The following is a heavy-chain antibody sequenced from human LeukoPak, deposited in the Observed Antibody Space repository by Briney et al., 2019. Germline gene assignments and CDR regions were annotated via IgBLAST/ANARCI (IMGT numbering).Heavy chain of an antibody. CDR3: ARERSSTSCYQD. CDR1: GGSISSSSYY. CDR2: IYYSGST. D-gene: IGHD2-2*01. Sequence: SETLSLTCTVSGGSISSSSYYWGWIRQPPGKGLEWIGSIYYSGSTYYNPSLKSRVTISVDTSKNQFSPKLSSVTAADTAVYYCARERSSTSCYQDWGQGTLVTVSS. J-gene: IGHJ4*02. V-gene: IGHV4-39*07.